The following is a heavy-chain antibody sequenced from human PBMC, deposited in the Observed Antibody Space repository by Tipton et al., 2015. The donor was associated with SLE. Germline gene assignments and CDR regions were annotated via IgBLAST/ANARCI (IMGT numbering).Heavy chain of an antibody. CDR2: IKQDGSEK. V-gene: IGHV3-7*01. CDR1: GFTFSSYW. D-gene: IGHD6-19*01. Sequence: SLRLSCAASGFTFSSYWMTWVRQAPGKGLEWVANIKQDGSEKYYVDSVKGRFSISRDNAKNSLYLQMNSLRAEDTAVYYCAAPRRSGWYYYFDYWGQGTLVTVSS. J-gene: IGHJ4*02. CDR3: AAPRRSGWYYYFDY.